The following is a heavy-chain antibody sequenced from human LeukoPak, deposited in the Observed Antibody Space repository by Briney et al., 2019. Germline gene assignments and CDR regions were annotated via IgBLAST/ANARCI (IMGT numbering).Heavy chain of an antibody. D-gene: IGHD5-18*01. V-gene: IGHV3-23*01. Sequence: RGSLRLSCAASGFTFISYAMSWVRQAPGKGLEWVSAISGGGDTTYSADSVRGRFTISRDNSKNTLFLQMNSLRAEDTAVYYCAKAYVDTTYFDSWGQGTLVTVSS. CDR2: ISGGGDTT. J-gene: IGHJ4*02. CDR1: GFTFISYA. CDR3: AKAYVDTTYFDS.